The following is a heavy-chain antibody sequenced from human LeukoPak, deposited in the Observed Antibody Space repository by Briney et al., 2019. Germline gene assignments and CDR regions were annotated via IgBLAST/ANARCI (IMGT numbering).Heavy chain of an antibody. V-gene: IGHV3-74*01. CDR1: GSIFSNFW. D-gene: IGHD1-26*01. J-gene: IGHJ4*02. CDR3: ARRHLPVGATDRNDY. Sequence: GGSLRLSCAASGSIFSNFWMHWVRQAPGKGLEWVSRINSDGSVTTYADSVRGRFTIPRDNAKNTVYLQMNSLRAEDTAVYYCARRHLPVGATDRNDYWGQGTLVTVSS. CDR2: INSDGSVT.